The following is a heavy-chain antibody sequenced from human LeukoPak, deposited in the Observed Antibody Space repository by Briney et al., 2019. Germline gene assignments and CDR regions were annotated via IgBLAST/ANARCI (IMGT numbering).Heavy chain of an antibody. CDR3: ASGPYPAAGTDRQFDY. V-gene: IGHV4-59*01. CDR2: IYYSGST. D-gene: IGHD6-13*01. CDR1: GASISSYY. Sequence: SETLSLTCTVSGASISSYYWSWIRQPPGKGLEWIGYIYYSGSTHYNPSLKSRVTISVDTSKNQFSLRLSSMTAADTAVYYCASGPYPAAGTDRQFDYWGQGTLVTVSS. J-gene: IGHJ4*02.